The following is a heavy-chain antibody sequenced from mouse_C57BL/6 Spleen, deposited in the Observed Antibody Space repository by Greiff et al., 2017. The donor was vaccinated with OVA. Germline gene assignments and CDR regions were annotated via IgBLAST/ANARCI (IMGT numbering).Heavy chain of an antibody. Sequence: VQLQESGAELARPGASVKLSCKASGYTFTSYGISWVKQRTGQGLEWIGEIYPRSGNTYYNEKFKGKATLTADKSSSTAYMELRSLTSEDSAVYFCARPDSHYYAMDYWGQGTSVTVSS. V-gene: IGHV1-81*01. CDR1: GYTFTSYG. J-gene: IGHJ4*01. CDR2: IYPRSGNT. D-gene: IGHD2-12*01. CDR3: ARPDSHYYAMDY.